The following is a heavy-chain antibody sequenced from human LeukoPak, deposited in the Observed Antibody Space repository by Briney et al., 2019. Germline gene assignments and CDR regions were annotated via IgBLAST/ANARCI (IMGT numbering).Heavy chain of an antibody. CDR1: GGSISSYY. J-gene: IGHJ4*02. D-gene: IGHD6-6*01. CDR3: ARHSGRGLAARRFDY. CDR2: IYTSGST. V-gene: IGHV4-4*09. Sequence: SETLSLTCTLSGGSISSYYWSWIRQPPGKGLEWIGYIYTSGSTNYNPSLKSRVTISVDTSKNQFSLKLSSVTAADTAVYYCARHSGRGLAARRFDYWGQGTLVTVSS.